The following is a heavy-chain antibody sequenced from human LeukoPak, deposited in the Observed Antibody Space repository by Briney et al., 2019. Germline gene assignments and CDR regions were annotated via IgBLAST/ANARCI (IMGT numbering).Heavy chain of an antibody. CDR3: ARGPIRITIFGVVSPPDEMDV. V-gene: IGHV4-4*02. CDR2: IYHSGST. J-gene: IGHJ6*04. Sequence: PSETLSLTCAVSGGSISSSNWWSWVRQPPGKGLEWIGEIYHSGSTNYNPSLKSRVTISVDKSKNQFSLKLSSVTAADTAVYYCARGPIRITIFGVVSPPDEMDVWGKGTTVTVSS. D-gene: IGHD3-3*01. CDR1: GGSISSSNW.